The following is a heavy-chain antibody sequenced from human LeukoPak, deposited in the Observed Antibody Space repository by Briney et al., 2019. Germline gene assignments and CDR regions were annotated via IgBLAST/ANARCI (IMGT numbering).Heavy chain of an antibody. CDR2: INSDGSST. CDR1: GFTFSNYW. V-gene: IGHV3-74*01. CDR3: ASLYSSGWPYFDY. J-gene: IGHJ4*02. D-gene: IGHD6-19*01. Sequence: GGSLRLSCAASGFTFSNYWMHWVRQAPGKGLLWVSRINSDGSSTTHADSVKGRFTISRDNAKNTLHLQMNSLRAEDTAVYYCASLYSSGWPYFDYWGQGTLVTVSS.